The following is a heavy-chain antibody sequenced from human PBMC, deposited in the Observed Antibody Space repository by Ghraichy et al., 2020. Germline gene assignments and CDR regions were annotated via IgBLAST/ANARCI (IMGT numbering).Heavy chain of an antibody. J-gene: IGHJ6*02. CDR1: GGSFSGYY. V-gene: IGHV4-34*01. CDR3: ARGGLYYYDSSGYYHSLYYGMDV. Sequence: ETLSLTCAVYGGSFSGYYWSWIRQPPGKGLEWIGEINHSGSTNYNPSLKSRVTISVDTSKNQFSLKLSSVTAADTAVYYCARGGLYYYDSSGYYHSLYYGMDVWGQGTTVTVSS. D-gene: IGHD3-22*01. CDR2: INHSGST.